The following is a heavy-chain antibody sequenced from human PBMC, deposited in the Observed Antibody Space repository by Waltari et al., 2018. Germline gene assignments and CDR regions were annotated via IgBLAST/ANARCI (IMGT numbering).Heavy chain of an antibody. J-gene: IGHJ5*02. V-gene: IGHV3-23*01. D-gene: IGHD3-10*01. Sequence: EVQLLESGGDLVQPGGSLRLSCGASGFTFITPAVSWVRQAPGKGLEWVSSISVSGDTYYADSVKGRFTISRDNSKNTLYLDINNLRVDDTGIYYCAKDAFGNTYLDHWGQGTVVTVSS. CDR2: ISVSGDT. CDR1: GFTFITPA. CDR3: AKDAFGNTYLDH.